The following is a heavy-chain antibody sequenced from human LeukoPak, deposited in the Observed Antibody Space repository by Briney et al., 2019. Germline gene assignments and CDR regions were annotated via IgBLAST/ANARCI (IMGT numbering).Heavy chain of an antibody. Sequence: GASVKVSCKASGYTFTSYGISWVRQAPGQGLEWMGWISAYNGNTNYAQKLQGRVTMTTDTSTSTAYMELRSLRSDDTAVYYCARVGRDIVVAVAGFFDYWGQGTLVTVSS. V-gene: IGHV1-18*01. CDR2: ISAYNGNT. CDR3: ARVGRDIVVAVAGFFDY. D-gene: IGHD2-15*01. J-gene: IGHJ4*02. CDR1: GYTFTSYG.